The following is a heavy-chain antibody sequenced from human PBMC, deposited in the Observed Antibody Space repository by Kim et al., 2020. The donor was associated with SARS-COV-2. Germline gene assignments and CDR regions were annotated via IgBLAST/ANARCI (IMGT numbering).Heavy chain of an antibody. J-gene: IGHJ4*02. CDR2: ST. D-gene: IGHD2-21*01. V-gene: IGHV4-34*01. Sequence: STNDTPSLKSRVTISVDTSKNQFSLKLSSVTAADTAVYYCARGWGGSFDYWGQGTLVTVSS. CDR3: ARGWGGSFDY.